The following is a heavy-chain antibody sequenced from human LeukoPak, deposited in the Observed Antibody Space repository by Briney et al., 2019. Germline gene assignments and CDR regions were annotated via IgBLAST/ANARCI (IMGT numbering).Heavy chain of an antibody. CDR1: GGTFSSYA. J-gene: IGHJ5*02. CDR3: ARARGRGVWFDP. Sequence: SVKVSCKASGGTFSSYAISWVRQAPGQGLEWMGGIIPIFGTANYAQKFQGRVAITADESTSTAYMELSSLRSEDTAVYYCARARGRGVWFDPWGQGTLVTVSS. D-gene: IGHD3-10*01. V-gene: IGHV1-69*13. CDR2: IIPIFGTA.